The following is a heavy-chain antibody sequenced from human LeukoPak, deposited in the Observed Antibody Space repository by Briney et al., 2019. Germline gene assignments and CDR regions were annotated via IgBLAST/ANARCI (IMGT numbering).Heavy chain of an antibody. V-gene: IGHV4-34*01. CDR1: GGSFSGYY. Sequence: SETLSLTCAVYGGSFSGYYWSWIRQPPGKGREWIGEINHSGSTNYNPSLKSRVTISVDTSKNQFSLKLSSVTAADTAVYYCARGYYYDSSGPHFDYWGQGTLVTVSS. D-gene: IGHD3-22*01. CDR3: ARGYYYDSSGPHFDY. J-gene: IGHJ4*02. CDR2: INHSGST.